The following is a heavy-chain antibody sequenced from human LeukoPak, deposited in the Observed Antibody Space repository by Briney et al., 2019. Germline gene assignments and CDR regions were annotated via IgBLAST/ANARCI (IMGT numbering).Heavy chain of an antibody. J-gene: IGHJ4*02. CDR1: GFTFSSYW. V-gene: IGHV3-7*01. D-gene: IGHD3-10*01. CDR3: ARDGITTVRGVTVFDS. Sequence: GGSLRLSCAASGFTFSSYWMTWVRRAPGKGLEWVAHIKQDGSEIFYVDSVKGRFTISRDNAKNSLYLQMNGLRAEDTAVYYCARDGITTVRGVTVFDSWGQGTLVTVSS. CDR2: IKQDGSEI.